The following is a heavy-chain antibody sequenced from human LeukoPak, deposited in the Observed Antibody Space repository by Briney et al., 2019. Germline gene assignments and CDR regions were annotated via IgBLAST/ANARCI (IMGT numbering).Heavy chain of an antibody. CDR1: SDSISSYY. CDR2: ISYSGST. V-gene: IGHV4-59*01. Sequence: SETLSLTCTVSSDSISSYYWSWIRQPPGKGLEWIGYISYSGSTNYNPSLKSRVTISVDTSKSQFSLNLSSVTAADTAVYYCARHRLRAFDIWGQGTMVTVSS. CDR3: ARHRLRAFDI. J-gene: IGHJ3*02.